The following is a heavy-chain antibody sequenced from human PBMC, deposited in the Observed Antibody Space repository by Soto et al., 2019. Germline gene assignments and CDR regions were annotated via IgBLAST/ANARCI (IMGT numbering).Heavy chain of an antibody. CDR1: GGSISSSNW. D-gene: IGHD2-21*02. Sequence: LRETLSLTCAVSGGSISSSNWWSWVRQPPGKGLEWIGEIYHSGSTNYNPSLKSRVTISVDKSKNQFSLKLSSVTAADTAVYYCASATIVVVTAIDAFDIWGQGTMVTV. CDR2: IYHSGST. CDR3: ASATIVVVTAIDAFDI. V-gene: IGHV4-4*03. J-gene: IGHJ3*02.